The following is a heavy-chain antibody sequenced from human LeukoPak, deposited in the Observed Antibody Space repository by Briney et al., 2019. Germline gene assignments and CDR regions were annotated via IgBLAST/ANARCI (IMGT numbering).Heavy chain of an antibody. Sequence: PGGSLRLSCAASGFTVSGNYMSWVRQAPGKGLEWVSVIYSGGSTYYADSVKGRFTTSRDNSKNTLYLQMNSLRAEDTAVYYCARDRLHGPYDYYYMDVWGKGTTVTVSS. V-gene: IGHV3-53*01. CDR2: IYSGGST. CDR3: ARDRLHGPYDYYYMDV. D-gene: IGHD3-16*01. CDR1: GFTVSGNY. J-gene: IGHJ6*03.